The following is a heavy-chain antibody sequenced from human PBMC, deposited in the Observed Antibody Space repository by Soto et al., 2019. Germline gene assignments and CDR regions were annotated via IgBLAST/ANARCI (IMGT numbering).Heavy chain of an antibody. J-gene: IGHJ4*02. CDR2: IKQDGSET. CDR3: AREGEPYSSGCRKCGAYDF. CDR1: GFSFRSYW. V-gene: IGHV3-7*01. Sequence: EVQLVESGGGLVQPGGSLRLSCAASGFSFRSYWMSCVRQAPGKGLEWVANIKQDGSETDYVQSVKGRFTISRDNARNSLYLQLNSLRVEDTAVYYCAREGEPYSSGCRKCGAYDFWGQGNLVAISS. D-gene: IGHD6-19*01.